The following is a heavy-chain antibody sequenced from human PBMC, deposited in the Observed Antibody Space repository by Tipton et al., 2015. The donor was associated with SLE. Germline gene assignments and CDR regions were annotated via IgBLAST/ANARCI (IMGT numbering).Heavy chain of an antibody. J-gene: IGHJ6*02. CDR2: INHSGST. Sequence: TLSLTCTVSGGSISSSSYYWGWIRQPPGKGLEWIGEINHSGSTNYNPSLKSRVTISVDTSKNQFSLKLSSVTAADTAVYYCARAIRGLRYYYGMDVWGQGTTVTVSS. D-gene: IGHD3-10*01. CDR1: GGSISSSSYY. V-gene: IGHV4-39*07. CDR3: ARAIRGLRYYYGMDV.